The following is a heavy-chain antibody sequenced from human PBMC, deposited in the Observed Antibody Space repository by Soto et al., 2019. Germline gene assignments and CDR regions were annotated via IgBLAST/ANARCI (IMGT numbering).Heavy chain of an antibody. CDR3: TTDQYVLELGLSLPYLSYYMDV. CDR1: GFTFSNAW. D-gene: IGHD1-7*01. J-gene: IGHJ6*03. CDR2: IKSKTDGGTT. Sequence: GGSLRLSCAASGFTFSNAWMSWVRQAPGKGLEWVGRIKSKTDGGTTDYAAPVKGRFTISRDDSKNTLYLQMNSLKTEDTAVYYCTTDQYVLELGLSLPYLSYYMDVWGKGTTVTVSS. V-gene: IGHV3-15*01.